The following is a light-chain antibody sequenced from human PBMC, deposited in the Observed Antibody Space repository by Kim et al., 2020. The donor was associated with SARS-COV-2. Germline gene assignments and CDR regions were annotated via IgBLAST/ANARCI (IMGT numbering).Light chain of an antibody. CDR1: QSISTD. CDR3: QQRNNWPRT. V-gene: IGKV3-11*01. Sequence: TVLTQSPATLSLSPGEGATLSCRASQSISTDLAWYQQKPGRAPRLVIFDASNRASGIPARFSGSGSGTDFTLTISSLEPEDFAVYFCQQRNNWPRTFGQGTKLEIK. J-gene: IGKJ2*01. CDR2: DAS.